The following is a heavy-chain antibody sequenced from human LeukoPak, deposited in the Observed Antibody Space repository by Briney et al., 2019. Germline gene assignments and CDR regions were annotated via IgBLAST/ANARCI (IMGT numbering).Heavy chain of an antibody. CDR2: INHSGST. CDR1: GGSFSGYY. J-gene: IGHJ1*01. V-gene: IGHV4-34*01. Sequence: SETLSLTCAVYGGSFSGYYWSWIRQPPGKGLEWIGEINHSGSTNYNPSLKSRVTISVDTSKNQFSLKLSSVTVADTAVYYCARAMGGSYWIRGFPEYFQHWGQGTLVTVSS. D-gene: IGHD1-26*01. CDR3: ARAMGGSYWIRGFPEYFQH.